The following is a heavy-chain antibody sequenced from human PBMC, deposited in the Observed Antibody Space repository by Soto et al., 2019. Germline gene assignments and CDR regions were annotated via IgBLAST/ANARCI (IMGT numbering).Heavy chain of an antibody. CDR3: ARDPLYSSSWFDY. V-gene: IGHV3-30-3*01. CDR1: GFTFSSYA. Sequence: QVQLVESGGGVVQPGGSLRLSCAASGFTFSSYAMHWVRQAPGKGLEWVAVIPYDGSNKYYADSVKGRFTISRDNSKNTLYLQMNSLRAEDTAVYYCARDPLYSSSWFDYWGQGTLVTVSS. J-gene: IGHJ4*02. CDR2: IPYDGSNK. D-gene: IGHD6-13*01.